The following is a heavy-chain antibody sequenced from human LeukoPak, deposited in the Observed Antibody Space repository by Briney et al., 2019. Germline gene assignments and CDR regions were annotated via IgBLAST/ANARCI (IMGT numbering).Heavy chain of an antibody. CDR1: GDSVPSTRAT. Sequence: SQTLSLTCAISGDSVPSTRATWNWLRQSPSRGLEWLGRTYYRSKWSNDYAVSVESRLTINPDTSKNHFSLQLNFVTPEDAAVYFCARAHDVIFDFWGQGTVVTVSS. CDR2: TYYRSKWSN. J-gene: IGHJ4*02. D-gene: IGHD3-16*01. CDR3: ARAHDVIFDF. V-gene: IGHV6-1*01.